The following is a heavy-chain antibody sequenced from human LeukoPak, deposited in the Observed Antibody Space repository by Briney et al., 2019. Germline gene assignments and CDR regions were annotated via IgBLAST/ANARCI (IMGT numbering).Heavy chain of an antibody. CDR1: GYTFTGYY. V-gene: IGHV1-2*02. Sequence: ASVKVSCKASGYTFTGYYMHWVRQARGQGLEWMGWINPNSGGTNYAQKFQGRVTMTRDTSISTAYMELSRLRSDDTAVYYCARGPIGSSSWYDYYYYGMDVWGQGTTVTVSS. CDR3: ARGPIGSSSWYDYYYYGMDV. J-gene: IGHJ6*02. D-gene: IGHD6-13*01. CDR2: INPNSGGT.